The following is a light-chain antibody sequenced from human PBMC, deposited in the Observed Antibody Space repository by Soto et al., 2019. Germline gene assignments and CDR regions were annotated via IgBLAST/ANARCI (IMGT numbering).Light chain of an antibody. CDR3: SSYTSSSIYV. Sequence: QSVLTQPASVSGSPGPSITISCTGTSRDAGGYNYVSWYQQHPRKAPKLMIYDVSNRPSGVSNRFSGSKSGNTASLTISVLQAEDEADYYCSSYTSSSIYVFGTGTKVTVL. V-gene: IGLV2-14*01. J-gene: IGLJ1*01. CDR1: SRDAGGYNY. CDR2: DVS.